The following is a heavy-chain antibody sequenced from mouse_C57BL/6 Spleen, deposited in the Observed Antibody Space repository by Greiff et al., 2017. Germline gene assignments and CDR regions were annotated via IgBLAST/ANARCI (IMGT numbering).Heavy chain of an antibody. D-gene: IGHD1-1*01. CDR3: ARDYGSRRYFDV. CDR2: IDPSDSYT. Sequence: QVQLKQPGAELVMPGASVKLSCKASGYTFTSYWMHWVKQRPGQGLEWIGEIDPSDSYTNYNQKFKGKSTLTVDKSSSTAYMQLSSLTSEDSAVYYCARDYGSRRYFDVWGTGTTVTVSS. CDR1: GYTFTSYW. V-gene: IGHV1-69*01. J-gene: IGHJ1*03.